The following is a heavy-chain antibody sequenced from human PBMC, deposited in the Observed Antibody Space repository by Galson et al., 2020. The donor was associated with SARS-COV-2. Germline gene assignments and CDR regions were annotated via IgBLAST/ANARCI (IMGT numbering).Heavy chain of an antibody. CDR2: ISYDGSTK. V-gene: IGHV3-30-3*01. Sequence: TGGSLRLSCAASGFTFNTYAMHWVRQAPGKGLEWVAVISYDGSTKYYADSVKGRFTISRDNSKNTLYLQMNSLRVEDTAVYYCARGGLLILPLYDLGVWGQGDTVTVSS. CDR3: ARGGLLILPLYDLGV. J-gene: IGHJ6*02. D-gene: IGHD3-3*01. CDR1: GFTFNTYA.